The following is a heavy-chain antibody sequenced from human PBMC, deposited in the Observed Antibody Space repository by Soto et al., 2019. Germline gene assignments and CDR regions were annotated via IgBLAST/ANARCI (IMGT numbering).Heavy chain of an antibody. CDR1: GGSISSSSYY. D-gene: IGHD6-13*01. CDR2: IYYSGST. V-gene: IGHV4-39*01. Sequence: NPSETLSLTCTVSGGSISSSSYYWGWIRQPPGKGLEWIGSIYYSGSTYYNPSLKSRVTISVDTSKNQFSLKLSSVTAADTAVHYCARHELQEAAEPVVFDYWGQGTLVTVSS. CDR3: ARHELQEAAEPVVFDY. J-gene: IGHJ4*02.